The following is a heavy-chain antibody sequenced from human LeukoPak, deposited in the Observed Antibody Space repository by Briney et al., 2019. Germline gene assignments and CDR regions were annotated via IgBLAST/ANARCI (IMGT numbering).Heavy chain of an antibody. CDR1: GFTFDDYA. CDR2: IYYSGST. V-gene: IGHV4-59*01. CDR3: ARGITIFGVVKYYFDY. Sequence: GSLRLSCAASGFTFDDYAMHWVRQAPGKGLEWIGYIYYSGSTNYNPSLKSRVTISVDTSKNQFSLKLSSVTAADTAVYYCARGITIFGVVKYYFDYWGQGTLVTVSS. J-gene: IGHJ4*02. D-gene: IGHD3-3*01.